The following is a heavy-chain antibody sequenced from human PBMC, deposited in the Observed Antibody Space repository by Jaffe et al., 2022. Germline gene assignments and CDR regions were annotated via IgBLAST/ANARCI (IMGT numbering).Heavy chain of an antibody. CDR3: ARGGFYYGSGSYSDS. V-gene: IGHV3-48*03. Sequence: EVQLVESGGGLVQPGGSLRLSCAASGFTFSSYEMNWVRQAPGKGLDWVSYISSSGSTIYYADSVKGRFTISRDNAKNSLSLQMNSLRAEDTAVYYCARGGFYYGSGSYSDSWGQGTLVTVSS. D-gene: IGHD3-10*01. CDR2: ISSSGSTI. CDR1: GFTFSSYE. J-gene: IGHJ4*02.